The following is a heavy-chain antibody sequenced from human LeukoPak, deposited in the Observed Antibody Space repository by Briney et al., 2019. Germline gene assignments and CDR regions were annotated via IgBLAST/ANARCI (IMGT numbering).Heavy chain of an antibody. D-gene: IGHD2-15*01. J-gene: IGHJ1*01. CDR1: GFTFSSYW. CDR3: ASRVGYCSGGSCYRPAEYFQH. V-gene: IGHV3-74*01. CDR2: INSDGSST. Sequence: GGSLRLSCAASGFTFSSYWMHWVRQAPGKGLLWVSRINSDGSSTSYADSVKGRFTISRDNAKNTLYLQMNSLRAEDTAVYYCASRVGYCSGGSCYRPAEYFQHWGQGTLVTVSS.